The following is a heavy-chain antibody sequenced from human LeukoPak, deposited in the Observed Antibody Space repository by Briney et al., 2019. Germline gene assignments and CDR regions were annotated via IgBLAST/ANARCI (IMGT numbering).Heavy chain of an antibody. D-gene: IGHD5-18*01. V-gene: IGHV4-39*07. J-gene: IGHJ4*02. Sequence: SETLSLTCTVSSASISSRSHYWGWLRQPPGKGLEWIASIYYTGGSYYNPSLKSRVTISVDTSKNQFSLRLSSVTAADTAVYYCGRVWGYSYGNYDYWGQGTLVTVSS. CDR3: GRVWGYSYGNYDY. CDR2: IYYTGGS. CDR1: SASISSRSHY.